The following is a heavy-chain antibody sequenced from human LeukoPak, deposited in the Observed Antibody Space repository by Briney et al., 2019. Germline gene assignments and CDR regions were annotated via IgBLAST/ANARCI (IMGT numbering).Heavy chain of an antibody. CDR3: ARESYYYDSSGYQRSLPGDY. J-gene: IGHJ4*02. CDR1: GFTFSDYG. CDR2: ISYDGSNK. Sequence: PGGSLRLSCAASGFTFSDYGMHWVRQAPGKGLEWVAVISYDGSNKYYADSVKGRFTISRDNSRNTLYLQMNSLRAEGTAVYHCARESYYYDSSGYQRSLPGDYWGQGTLVTVPS. V-gene: IGHV3-30*03. D-gene: IGHD3-22*01.